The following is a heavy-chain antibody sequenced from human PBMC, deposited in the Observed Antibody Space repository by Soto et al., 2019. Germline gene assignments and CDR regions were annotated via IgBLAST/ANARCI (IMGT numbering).Heavy chain of an antibody. V-gene: IGHV3-23*01. Sequence: EVQLLESGGGSVQPGGSLRLSCAASGFTFSSYAMHWVRRPPGKGLAWVSSISHSGGTAYYADSVKGRFSISRDSLVNTLYLQMNSLRGEDTAVYYCAKGRGQNWNFDYWGKGTLFTVSP. D-gene: IGHD1-1*01. CDR1: GFTFSSYA. CDR3: AKGRGQNWNFDY. J-gene: IGHJ4*02. CDR2: ISHSGGTA.